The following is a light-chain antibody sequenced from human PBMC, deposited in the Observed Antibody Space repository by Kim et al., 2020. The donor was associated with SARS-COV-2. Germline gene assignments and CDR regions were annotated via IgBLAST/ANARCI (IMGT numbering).Light chain of an antibody. V-gene: IGLV3-21*04. CDR2: YDS. CDR3: QVWDSSSDDWV. Sequence: SYELTQPPSVSVAPGKTARITCGGNNIESKSVHWYQQKPGQAPVLVIYYDSDRLSGIPERFSGSNSGKTPTLTISRVEAGAEADYYCQVWDSSSDDWVFG. J-gene: IGLJ3*02. CDR1: NIESKS.